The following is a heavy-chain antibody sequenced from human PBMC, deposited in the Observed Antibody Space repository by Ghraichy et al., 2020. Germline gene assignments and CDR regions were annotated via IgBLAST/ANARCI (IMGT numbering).Heavy chain of an antibody. J-gene: IGHJ3*02. V-gene: IGHV4-61*02. D-gene: IGHD6-13*01. CDR2: IYPSGST. Sequence: SLNISCNVSGGSITSGGYYWNWIRQPAGKGLEWIGRIYPSGSTNYNPSLTSRVTISLDLSKNPVSLNLNFVTAADTAVYYCARIQYSSSGHAFDIWGQGTMVTVSS. CDR1: GGSITSGGYY. CDR3: ARIQYSSSGHAFDI.